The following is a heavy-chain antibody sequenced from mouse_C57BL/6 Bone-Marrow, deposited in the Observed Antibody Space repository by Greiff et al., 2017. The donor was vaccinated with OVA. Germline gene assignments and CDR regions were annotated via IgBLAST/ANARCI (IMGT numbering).Heavy chain of an antibody. Sequence: QVQLQQSGAELVMPGASVKLCCKASGYTFTSYWMHWVKQRPGQGLEWIGEIDPSDSYTNYNQQIKGKSTLTVDKSSTTAYMQLSSLTSEDSAVYYCARAPPYGSSYAWFAYWGQGTLVTVSA. D-gene: IGHD1-1*01. CDR3: ARAPPYGSSYAWFAY. J-gene: IGHJ3*01. CDR2: IDPSDSYT. CDR1: GYTFTSYW. V-gene: IGHV1-69*01.